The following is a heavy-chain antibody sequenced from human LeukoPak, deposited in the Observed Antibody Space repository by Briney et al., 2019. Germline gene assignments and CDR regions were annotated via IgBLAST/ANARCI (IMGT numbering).Heavy chain of an antibody. J-gene: IGHJ4*02. D-gene: IGHD6-25*01. CDR1: GGSFSGYY. CDR2: INHSGST. V-gene: IGHV4-34*01. CDR3: ARDLPSRKIIAASG. Sequence: SETLSLTCAVYGGSFSGYYWSWIRQPPGKGLEWIGEINHSGSTNYNPSLKSRVTISVDTSKNQFSLKLSSVTAADTAVYYCARDLPSRKIIAASGWGQGTLLTVSS.